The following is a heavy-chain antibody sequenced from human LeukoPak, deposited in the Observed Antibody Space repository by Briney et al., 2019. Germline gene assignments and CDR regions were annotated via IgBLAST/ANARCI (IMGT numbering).Heavy chain of an antibody. CDR1: GYTFTGYY. D-gene: IGHD3-10*01. CDR2: INPNSGGT. Sequence: ASVKVSCKASGYTFTGYYMHWVRQGPGQGLEWMGWINPNSGGTNSAQKFQGRVTMTRDASISTAYMELSRLGSDDTAVYYCARETPNSLWFGELWGQGTLVTVSS. CDR3: ARETPNSLWFGEL. V-gene: IGHV1-2*02. J-gene: IGHJ4*02.